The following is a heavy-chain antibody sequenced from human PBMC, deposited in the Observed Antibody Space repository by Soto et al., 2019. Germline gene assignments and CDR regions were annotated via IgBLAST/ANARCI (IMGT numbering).Heavy chain of an antibody. Sequence: QVHLMQSGAEVKKPGSSVKVSCKASGGTFGSDAITWVRQAPGQGLEWVGRIIPIFGTTNYAQNLQGRVTISADKSTLTSYMELHSRTSDDTALYYCARDRTDSGYYTNWLEPWGQGTQVTVSS. V-gene: IGHV1-69*06. CDR3: ARDRTDSGYYTNWLEP. J-gene: IGHJ5*02. CDR2: IIPIFGTT. CDR1: GGTFGSDA. D-gene: IGHD3-22*01.